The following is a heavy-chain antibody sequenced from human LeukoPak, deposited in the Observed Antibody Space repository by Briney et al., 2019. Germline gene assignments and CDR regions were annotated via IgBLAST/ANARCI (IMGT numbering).Heavy chain of an antibody. V-gene: IGHV3-11*01. CDR2: ISPSGPTI. D-gene: IGHD5-24*01. CDR1: GFPFSDYY. J-gene: IGHJ4*02. Sequence: GGSLRLSCAVSGFPFSDYYMTWIRQAPGKGLEWISYISPSGPTIYYADSVKGRFTISRDNAKNSLYLQMNSLRAEDTAVYYCARDNGYRYYFDYWGQGTQVTVSS. CDR3: ARDNGYRYYFDY.